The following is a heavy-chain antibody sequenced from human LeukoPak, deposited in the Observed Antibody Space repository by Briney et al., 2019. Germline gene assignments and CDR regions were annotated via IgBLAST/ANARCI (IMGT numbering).Heavy chain of an antibody. CDR1: GFTFSSYA. Sequence: GGSLRLSCAASGFTFSSYAMSWVRQAPGKGLEWVSAISGSGGSTYYADSVKGRFTISRDNSKNTLYLQMNSLRAEDTAVYYCAKDGSVVRGVPHYYYGMDVWGQGTTVTVSS. V-gene: IGHV3-23*01. CDR3: AKDGSVVRGVPHYYYGMDV. D-gene: IGHD3-10*01. J-gene: IGHJ6*02. CDR2: ISGSGGST.